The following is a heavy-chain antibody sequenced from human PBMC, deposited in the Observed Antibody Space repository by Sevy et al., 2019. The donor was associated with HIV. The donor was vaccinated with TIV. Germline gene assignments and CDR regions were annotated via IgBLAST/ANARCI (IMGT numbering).Heavy chain of an antibody. V-gene: IGHV3-74*01. CDR2: INSDGSST. CDR1: GFTFSRYW. J-gene: IGHJ4*02. Sequence: GGSLRLSCTASGFTFSRYWMHWVRQAPRKGLVWVSRINSDGSSTSYADSVKGRFTISRDNAKNTLYLQMNSLRAEDTAVYYCARYYYDSSGIDYWGQGTLVTVSS. D-gene: IGHD3-22*01. CDR3: ARYYYDSSGIDY.